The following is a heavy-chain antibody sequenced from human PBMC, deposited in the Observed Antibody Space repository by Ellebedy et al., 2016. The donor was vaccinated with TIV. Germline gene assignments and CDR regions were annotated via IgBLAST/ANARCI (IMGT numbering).Heavy chain of an antibody. CDR3: ASLYSSGWHFDY. CDR2: IYYSGST. CDR1: GGSISSYY. V-gene: IGHV4-59*08. J-gene: IGHJ4*02. Sequence: SETLSLXCTVSGGSISSYYWSWIRQPPGKGLEWIGYIYYSGSTNYNPSLKSRVTKFVDTSKKQFSLKLSSVTAADTAVYYCASLYSSGWHFDYWGQGTLVTVSS. D-gene: IGHD6-19*01.